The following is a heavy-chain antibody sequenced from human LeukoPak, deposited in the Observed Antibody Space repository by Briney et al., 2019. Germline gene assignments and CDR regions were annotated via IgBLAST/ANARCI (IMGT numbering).Heavy chain of an antibody. J-gene: IGHJ2*01. V-gene: IGHV4-39*01. D-gene: IGHD3-3*01. Sequence: SETLSLTCTVSGGSISSSSYYWGWIRQPPGKGLEWIGSIYYSGSTYYNPSLKSRVTISVDTSKNQFSLKLSSVTAADTAVYYCARQGSPSITIFGVVIIPHWYFDLWGRGTLVTVSS. CDR3: ARQGSPSITIFGVVIIPHWYFDL. CDR1: GGSISSSSYY. CDR2: IYYSGST.